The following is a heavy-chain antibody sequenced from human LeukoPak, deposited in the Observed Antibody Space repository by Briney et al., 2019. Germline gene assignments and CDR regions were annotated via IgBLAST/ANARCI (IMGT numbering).Heavy chain of an antibody. V-gene: IGHV1-24*01. CDR1: GGTFSSYA. Sequence: ASVKVSCKASGGTFSSYAISWVRQAPGKGLEWMGGFDPEDGETIYAQKFQGRVTMTEDTSTDTAYMELSSLRSEDTAVYYCATGYDSSGYYFDYWGQGTLVTVSS. J-gene: IGHJ4*02. CDR3: ATGYDSSGYYFDY. D-gene: IGHD3-22*01. CDR2: FDPEDGET.